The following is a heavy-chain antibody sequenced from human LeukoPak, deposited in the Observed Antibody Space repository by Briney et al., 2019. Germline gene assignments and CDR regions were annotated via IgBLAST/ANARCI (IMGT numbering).Heavy chain of an antibody. CDR1: GGSISSYY. V-gene: IGHV4-59*12. J-gene: IGHJ5*02. CDR3: AKTRSTSRQPNWFDP. CDR2: IYYSGST. Sequence: SETLSLTCTVSGGSISSYYWSWIRQPPGKGLEWIGYIYYSGSTNYNPSLKSRVTISVDTSKNQFSLKVASVTAADTAVYYCAKTRSTSRQPNWFDPWGQGTLVTVSS. D-gene: IGHD2-2*01.